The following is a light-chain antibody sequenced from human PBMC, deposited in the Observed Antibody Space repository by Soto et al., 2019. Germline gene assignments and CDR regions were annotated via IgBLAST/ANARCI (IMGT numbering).Light chain of an antibody. CDR1: QSLYNN. CDR3: QQYNNWPLT. CDR2: HAS. V-gene: IGKV3-15*01. Sequence: EIVMTQSPATLSVSPGERATLSCRASQSLYNNLAWYQQIPGQAPRLLIYHASTSATGISARFSGSGSGTEFTLTISSLQSEEFAVYYCQQYNNWPLTFGGGTKVEIK. J-gene: IGKJ4*01.